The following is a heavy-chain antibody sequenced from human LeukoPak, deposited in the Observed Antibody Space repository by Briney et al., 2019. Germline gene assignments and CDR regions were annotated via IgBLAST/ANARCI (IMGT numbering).Heavy chain of an antibody. CDR1: GFTFSSYW. CDR2: IDRDGSRI. Sequence: GGSLRLSCAVSGFTFSSYWMHWVRQAPGKGLVWVSRIDRDGSRINYADSVKGRFTVSRDDSKNTLYLQMNSLRAEDTAVYYYAKDGGLWVSAHWGDSWGRGTLVTVSS. V-gene: IGHV3-74*01. J-gene: IGHJ4*02. CDR3: AKDGGLWVSAHWGDS. D-gene: IGHD7-27*01.